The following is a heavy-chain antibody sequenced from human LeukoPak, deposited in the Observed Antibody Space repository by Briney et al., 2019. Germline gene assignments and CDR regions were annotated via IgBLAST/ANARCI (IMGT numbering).Heavy chain of an antibody. Sequence: SETLSLTCTDPGGSISSSSYYWGWIRQPPGKGLEWIGSIYYSGSTYYNPSLKSRVTISVDTSKNQFSLKLSSVTAADTAVYYCARHPYSSSLNWFDPWGQGTLVTVSS. V-gene: IGHV4-39*01. J-gene: IGHJ5*02. CDR1: GGSISSSSYY. D-gene: IGHD6-13*01. CDR3: ARHPYSSSLNWFDP. CDR2: IYYSGST.